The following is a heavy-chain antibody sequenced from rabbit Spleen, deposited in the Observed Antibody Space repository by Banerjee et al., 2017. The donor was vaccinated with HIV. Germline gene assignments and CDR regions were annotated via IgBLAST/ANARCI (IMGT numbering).Heavy chain of an antibody. CDR1: GFSFSNKVV. CDR3: ARDSGSSFSSYGMDL. Sequence: QEQVVESGGGLVKPEGSLKLSCTASGFSFSNKVVMCWVRQAPGKGLEWIGTIYTGSNAITWFASWAKGRFTISKTSSTTVTLQLNSLTAADTATYFCARDSGSSFSSYGMDLWGPGTLVTVS. D-gene: IGHD8-1*01. CDR2: IYTGSNAIT. V-gene: IGHV1S45*01. J-gene: IGHJ6*01.